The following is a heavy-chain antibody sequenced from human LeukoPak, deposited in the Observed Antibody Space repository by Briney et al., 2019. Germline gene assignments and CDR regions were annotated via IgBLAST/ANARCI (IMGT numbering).Heavy chain of an antibody. CDR1: GGTFSSYA. Sequence: SVKVSCKASGGTFSSYAISWVRQAPGQGLEWMGRIIPIFGTANYAQKFQGRVTITTDESTSTANMELSSLRSEDTAVYYCARDTGGSGSYSLYNWFDPWGQGTLVTVSS. CDR2: IIPIFGTA. D-gene: IGHD3-10*01. V-gene: IGHV1-69*05. J-gene: IGHJ5*02. CDR3: ARDTGGSGSYSLYNWFDP.